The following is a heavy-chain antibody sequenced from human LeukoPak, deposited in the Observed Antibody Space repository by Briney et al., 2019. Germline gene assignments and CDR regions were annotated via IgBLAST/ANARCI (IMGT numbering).Heavy chain of an antibody. CDR3: ASLYGSGSYYSSDY. V-gene: IGHV3-23*01. D-gene: IGHD3-10*01. J-gene: IGHJ4*02. Sequence: GGSLRLSCAASGFTFSSYAMSWVRQAPGKGLEWVSAISGSGGSTYYADSVKGRFTIFRDNSKNTLYLQMNSLRAEDTAVYYCASLYGSGSYYSSDYWGQGTLVTVSS. CDR1: GFTFSSYA. CDR2: ISGSGGST.